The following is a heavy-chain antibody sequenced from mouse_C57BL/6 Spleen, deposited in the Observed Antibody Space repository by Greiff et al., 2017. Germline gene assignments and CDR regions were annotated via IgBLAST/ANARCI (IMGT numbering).Heavy chain of an antibody. CDR2: IDPSDSYT. CDR1: GYTFTSYW. D-gene: IGHD1-1*01. J-gene: IGHJ4*01. Sequence: QVQLQQPGAELVKPGASVKLSCKASGYTFTSYWMQWVKQRPGQGLEWIGEIDPSDSYTNYNQKFKGKATLTVDTSSSTAYMQLSSLTSEDSAVYNCARGYYGRGNAMDYWGQGTSVTVSS. V-gene: IGHV1-50*01. CDR3: ARGYYGRGNAMDY.